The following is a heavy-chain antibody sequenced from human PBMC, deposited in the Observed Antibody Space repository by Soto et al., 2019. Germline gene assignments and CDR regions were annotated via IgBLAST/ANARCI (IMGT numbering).Heavy chain of an antibody. CDR2: IWYDGSNK. V-gene: IGHV3-33*01. CDR3: ARDGGCRDGYTVGCNWFDP. CDR1: GFTFSSYG. D-gene: IGHD5-12*01. Sequence: QVQLVESGGGVVQPGRSLRLSCAASGFTFSSYGMHWVRQAPGKGLEWVAVIWYDGSNKYYADSVKGRFTISRDNSKNTLYLEMNRQRAGDTAVYYCARDGGCRDGYTVGCNWFDPWGQGTLVTVSS. J-gene: IGHJ5*02.